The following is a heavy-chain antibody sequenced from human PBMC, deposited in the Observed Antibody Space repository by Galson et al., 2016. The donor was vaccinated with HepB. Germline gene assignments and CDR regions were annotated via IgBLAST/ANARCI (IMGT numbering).Heavy chain of an antibody. J-gene: IGHJ6*04. CDR2: INHSGSA. V-gene: IGHV4-34*01. CDR1: GGSFSGYY. CDR3: ARGPPRCFDWMRQGGMDF. Sequence: ETLSLTCAVYGGSFSGYYWTWLRQPPGRGLEWIGDINHSGSANYNPSLKSRVTISVDSSKKQFSLKVINVTAADTAVYYCARGPPRCFDWMRQGGMDFWGKGTTVIVTT. D-gene: IGHD3-9*01.